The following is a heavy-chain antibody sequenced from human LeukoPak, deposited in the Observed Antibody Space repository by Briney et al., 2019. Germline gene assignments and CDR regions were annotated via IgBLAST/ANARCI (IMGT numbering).Heavy chain of an antibody. Sequence: PSETLSLTCAVYGGSFSGYYWSWIRQPPGKGLEWIGEINHSGSTNYNPTLKSRVTISVDTSKNQFSLKLSSVTAADTAVYYCARQGWYGNYWGQGTLVTVSS. J-gene: IGHJ4*02. CDR3: ARQGWYGNY. CDR2: INHSGST. CDR1: GGSFSGYY. V-gene: IGHV4-34*01. D-gene: IGHD6-19*01.